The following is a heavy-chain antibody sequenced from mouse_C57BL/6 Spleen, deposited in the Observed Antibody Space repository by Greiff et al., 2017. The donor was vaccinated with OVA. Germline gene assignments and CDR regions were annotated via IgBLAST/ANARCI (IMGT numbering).Heavy chain of an antibody. CDR3: AREATGTGPYAMDY. V-gene: IGHV5-16*01. Sequence: EVQGVESAGGLVQPGRSMKLSCTASGFTFSDYYMAWVRQVPEKGLEWVANINYDGSSTYYLDSLKSRFIISRDNAKNILYLQMSSLKSEDTATYYCAREATGTGPYAMDYWGQGTSVTVSS. CDR2: INYDGSST. J-gene: IGHJ4*01. CDR1: GFTFSDYY. D-gene: IGHD4-1*02.